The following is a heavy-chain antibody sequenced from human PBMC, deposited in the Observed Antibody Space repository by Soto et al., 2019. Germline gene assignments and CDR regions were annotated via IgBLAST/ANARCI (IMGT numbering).Heavy chain of an antibody. V-gene: IGHV3-30*18. CDR2: ISYDGSKE. Sequence: QVQLVESGGGVVQPGRSLRLSCAASGFTFSKFAMHWVRQAPGKGLEWVAVISYDGSKEYYVDSVKGRFTISRDNSKNXXYLQMNSLRVEDTAVYYCAKDISTYSGSYTYYFDRWGQGTLVTVSS. CDR1: GFTFSKFA. J-gene: IGHJ4*02. D-gene: IGHD1-26*01. CDR3: AKDISTYSGSYTYYFDR.